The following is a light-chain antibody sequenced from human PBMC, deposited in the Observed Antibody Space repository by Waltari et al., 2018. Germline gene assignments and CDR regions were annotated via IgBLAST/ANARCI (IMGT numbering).Light chain of an antibody. V-gene: IGLV2-14*01. Sequence: ALTQPAPGSGSPGQAVPISCTGTSSDIATFNYVPWYQQHPGKAPRLMIFAVTNRPSGVSNRFSGSKSGNTASLTISGLQPEDEGDYYCTSYTSSITWVFGGGTKLTVL. CDR2: AVT. J-gene: IGLJ3*02. CDR3: TSYTSSITWV. CDR1: SSDIATFNY.